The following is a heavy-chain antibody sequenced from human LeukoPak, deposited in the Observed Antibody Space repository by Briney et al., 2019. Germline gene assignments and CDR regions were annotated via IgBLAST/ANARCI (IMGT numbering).Heavy chain of an antibody. Sequence: GGPLRLSCAASGFTFSSYWMSWVRQAPGKGLEWVANIKQDGSEKYYVDSVKGRFTVSRDNAKNSLYLQMNSLRAEDTAVYYCARGGDLAYCGGDCYSDWFDPWGQGTLVTVSS. J-gene: IGHJ5*02. V-gene: IGHV3-7*01. D-gene: IGHD2-21*02. CDR1: GFTFSSYW. CDR2: IKQDGSEK. CDR3: ARGGDLAYCGGDCYSDWFDP.